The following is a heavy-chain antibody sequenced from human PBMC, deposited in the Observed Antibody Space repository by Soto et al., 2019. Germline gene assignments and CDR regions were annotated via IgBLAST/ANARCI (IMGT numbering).Heavy chain of an antibody. D-gene: IGHD2-15*01. CDR1: GGTFSSYA. J-gene: IGHJ4*02. V-gene: IGHV1-69*01. Sequence: QVQLVQSGAEVKKPGSSVKVSCKASGGTFSSYAISWVRQAPGQGLEWMGGIIPIFGTANYAKKFQGRVTITADESTSTAYMELSSLRSEDTAVYYCARDGGYCSCGSCYTDYWGQGTLVTVSS. CDR3: ARDGGYCSCGSCYTDY. CDR2: IIPIFGTA.